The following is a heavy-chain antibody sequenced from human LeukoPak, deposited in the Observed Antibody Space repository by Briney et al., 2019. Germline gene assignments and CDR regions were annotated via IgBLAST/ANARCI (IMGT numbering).Heavy chain of an antibody. CDR3: ARWKMELQRNAFDF. J-gene: IGHJ3*01. Sequence: GGSLRLSCAASGFSFRTFWMSWIRQAPGKEPEWVADINQDGSEEYYLQSVRGRFTVSRDNAQNAVFLQMTNLRADDTAVYYCARWKMELQRNAFDFWGQGTVVTISS. D-gene: IGHD1-26*01. CDR1: GFSFRTFW. CDR2: INQDGSEE. V-gene: IGHV3-7*01.